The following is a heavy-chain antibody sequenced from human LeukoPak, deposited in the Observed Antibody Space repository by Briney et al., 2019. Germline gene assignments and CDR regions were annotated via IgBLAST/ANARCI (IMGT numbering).Heavy chain of an antibody. CDR1: DGSINIYY. Sequence: SETLSLTCTVSDGSINIYYWSWIRQPAGKGLEWIGRIYSSGSVNYNPSLKSRVTLSVDTSKNQFSLRLTSVTAADTAVYYCARDSALAGTAGYYYYGMDVWGQGTTVTVSS. V-gene: IGHV4-4*07. D-gene: IGHD6-19*01. CDR3: ARDSALAGTAGYYYYGMDV. CDR2: IYSSGSV. J-gene: IGHJ6*02.